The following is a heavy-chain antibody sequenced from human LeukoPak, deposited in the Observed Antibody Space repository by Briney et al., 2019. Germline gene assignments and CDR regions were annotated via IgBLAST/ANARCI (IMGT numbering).Heavy chain of an antibody. V-gene: IGHV1-46*01. D-gene: IGHD6-19*01. CDR3: ARGYSSGWYSLNY. Sequence: GASVKVSCKASGYTFTSYYMHWVRQAPGQGLKWMGIINPSGGSTTYAQKFQGRVTITADESTSTAYMELRSLRSDDTAVYYCARGYSSGWYSLNYWGQGTLVTVSS. CDR2: INPSGGST. J-gene: IGHJ4*02. CDR1: GYTFTSYY.